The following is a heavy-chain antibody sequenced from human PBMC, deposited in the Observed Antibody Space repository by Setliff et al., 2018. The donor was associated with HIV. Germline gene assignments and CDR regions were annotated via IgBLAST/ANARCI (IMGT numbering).Heavy chain of an antibody. D-gene: IGHD4-17*01. CDR2: INPSGGST. V-gene: IGHV1-46*01. J-gene: IGHJ4*02. Sequence: GASVKVSCKASGYTFTSYYIHRVRQAPGHGLEWMGLINPSGGSTSYAEKFKGRATMTRGTSTGTVYMELSRLTFEDTALYYCARVGERWLQFYYFDNWGQGTLVTVSS. CDR1: GYTFTSYY. CDR3: ARVGERWLQFYYFDN.